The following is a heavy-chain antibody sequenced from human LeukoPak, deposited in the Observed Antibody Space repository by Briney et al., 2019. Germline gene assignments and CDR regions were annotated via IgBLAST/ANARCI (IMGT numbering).Heavy chain of an antibody. CDR1: GYSISSGYY. CDR2: IYHSGST. Sequence: PSETLSLTCAVSGYSISSGYYWGWIRQPPGKGLEWIGSIYHSGSTCYNPSLKSRVTISVDTSKNQFSLKLCSVTAADTAVYYCARPGDSYYYYMDVWGKGTTVTVSS. D-gene: IGHD3-10*01. CDR3: ARPGDSYYYYMDV. J-gene: IGHJ6*03. V-gene: IGHV4-38-2*01.